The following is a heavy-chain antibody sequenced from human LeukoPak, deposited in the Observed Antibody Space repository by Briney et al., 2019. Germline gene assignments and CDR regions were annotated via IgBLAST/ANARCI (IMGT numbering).Heavy chain of an antibody. Sequence: GGSLRLSCAASGFTFSNAWMSWVRQAPGKGLEWVSYISSSSSTIYYADSVKGRFTISRDNAKDSLYLQMNSLRAEDTAVYYCARDGSGSPTVWGQGTLVTVSS. CDR3: ARDGSGSPTV. V-gene: IGHV3-48*04. CDR2: ISSSSSTI. CDR1: GFTFSNAW. D-gene: IGHD1-26*01. J-gene: IGHJ4*02.